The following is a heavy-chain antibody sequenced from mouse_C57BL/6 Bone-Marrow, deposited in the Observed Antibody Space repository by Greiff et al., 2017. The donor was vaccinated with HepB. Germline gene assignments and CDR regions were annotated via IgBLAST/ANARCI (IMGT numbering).Heavy chain of an antibody. CDR1: GFNIKDDY. V-gene: IGHV14-4*01. J-gene: IGHJ3*01. CDR2: IDPENGDT. CDR3: TTWDGKAWFAY. D-gene: IGHD2-1*01. Sequence: EVQLQQSGAELVRPGASVKLSCTASGFNIKDDYMHWVKQRPEQGLEWIGWIDPENGDTEYASKFQGKATIPADTSSNTAYLQLSSLTSEDTAVYYCTTWDGKAWFAYWGQGTLVTVSA.